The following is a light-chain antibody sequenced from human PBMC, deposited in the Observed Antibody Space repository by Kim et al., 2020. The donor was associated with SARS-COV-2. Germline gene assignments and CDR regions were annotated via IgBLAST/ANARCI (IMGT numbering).Light chain of an antibody. CDR2: AAS. V-gene: IGKV1-27*01. CDR3: QRYNSASWT. Sequence: ASVGDRVTITCRASQDIANSLAGYQKKPGKVPKVRSYAASTLQSGVPSRLSGSGSGTELTFTIGSLKTEDFENYYCQRYNSASWTFGPGTK. J-gene: IGKJ1*01. CDR1: QDIANS.